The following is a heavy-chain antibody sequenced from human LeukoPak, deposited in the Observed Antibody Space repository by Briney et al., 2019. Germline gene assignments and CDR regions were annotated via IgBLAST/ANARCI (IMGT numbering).Heavy chain of an antibody. CDR2: IGDGGNT. D-gene: IGHD2-15*01. V-gene: IGHV3-23*01. Sequence: GGSLRLSCAVSGFTFSSYAMGWVRQAPGKGLEWVSVIGDGGNTYYADSVKGRFTISRDNSKNTLFLQTNSVRVEDTAVYYCARGSSSSSYSPFDYWGQGTLVTVSS. J-gene: IGHJ4*02. CDR1: GFTFSSYA. CDR3: ARGSSSSSYSPFDY.